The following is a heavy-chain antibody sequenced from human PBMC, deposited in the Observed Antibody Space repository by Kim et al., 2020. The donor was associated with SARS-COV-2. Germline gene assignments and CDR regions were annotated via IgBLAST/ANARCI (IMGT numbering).Heavy chain of an antibody. Sequence: YATSVKGRLTISRDNAKNSLYLQMNSLRAEDTAVFYCARGNGYAGRFDPWGQGTLVTVS. CDR3: ARGNGYAGRFDP. V-gene: IGHV3-11*06. D-gene: IGHD5-18*01. J-gene: IGHJ5*02.